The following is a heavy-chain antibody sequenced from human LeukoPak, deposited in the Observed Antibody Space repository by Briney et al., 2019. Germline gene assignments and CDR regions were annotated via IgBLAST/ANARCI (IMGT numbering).Heavy chain of an antibody. V-gene: IGHV4-59*01. Sequence: SETLSPTCTVSGVSISSNYWSWIRQPPGKGLEWLGYIYNGGSTNYNPSLKSRVTISVDTYKNQFSLKVTSVTAADTAVYYCATLRDGYEFDYWGQGTLVTVSS. CDR3: ATLRDGYEFDY. CDR1: GVSISSNY. D-gene: IGHD5-24*01. CDR2: IYNGGST. J-gene: IGHJ4*02.